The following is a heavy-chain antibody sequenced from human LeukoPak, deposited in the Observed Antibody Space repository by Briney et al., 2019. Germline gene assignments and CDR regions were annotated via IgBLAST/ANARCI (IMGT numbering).Heavy chain of an antibody. CDR2: ISYDGSNK. CDR3: AKDQLDVADY. CDR1: GFAFSSYG. Sequence: GGSLRLSCASSGFAFSSYGMHWVPQAPAKGLEWVAVISYDGSNKYYADSVKGRFTISRDNSKNTLYLQMNSLRAEDTAVYYCAKDQLDVADYWGQGTLVTVSS. V-gene: IGHV3-30*18. D-gene: IGHD1-1*01. J-gene: IGHJ4*02.